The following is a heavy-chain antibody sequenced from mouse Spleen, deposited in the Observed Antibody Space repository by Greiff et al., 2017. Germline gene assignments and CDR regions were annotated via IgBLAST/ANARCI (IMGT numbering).Heavy chain of an antibody. J-gene: IGHJ2*01. D-gene: IGHD2-3*01. Sequence: EVQRVESGGGLVKPGGSLKLSCAASGFTFSDYGMAWVRQAPGKGHEWVAFISNLAYSIYYADTVTGRFTISRENAKNTLYLEMSSLRSEDTAMYYCARHDANLGFDYWGQGTTLTVSS. CDR2: ISNLAYSI. V-gene: IGHV5-15*01. CDR3: ARHDANLGFDY. CDR1: GFTFSDYG.